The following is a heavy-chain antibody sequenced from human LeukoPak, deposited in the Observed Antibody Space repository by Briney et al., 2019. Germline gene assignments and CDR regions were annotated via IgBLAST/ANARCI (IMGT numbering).Heavy chain of an antibody. D-gene: IGHD3-3*01. Sequence: SETLSLTCAVYGGSFSGCYWSWIRQPPGKGLEWIGEINHSGSTNYNPSLKSRVTISVDTSKNQFSLKLSSVTAADTAVYYCARGSYNFWSGYYSPPFDYWGQGTLVTVSS. CDR3: ARGSYNFWSGYYSPPFDY. CDR1: GGSFSGCY. CDR2: INHSGST. J-gene: IGHJ4*02. V-gene: IGHV4-34*01.